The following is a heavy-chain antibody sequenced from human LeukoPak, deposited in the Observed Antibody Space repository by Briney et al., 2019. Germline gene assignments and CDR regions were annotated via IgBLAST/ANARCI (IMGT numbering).Heavy chain of an antibody. CDR1: GFTFSNYW. J-gene: IGHJ3*02. CDR2: IKQDGSDK. Sequence: PGGSLRLSCTASGFTFSNYWMSWVRQAPGKGLEWVANIKQDGSDKYYVDSVKGRFTISRDNAKSSLYLQMNSLRAEDTAVYYCGRNLSSYLNGAYAPVAFNIGGKGQWSPSLQ. V-gene: IGHV3-7*04. CDR3: GRNLSSYLNGAYAPVAFN. D-gene: IGHD2-8*01.